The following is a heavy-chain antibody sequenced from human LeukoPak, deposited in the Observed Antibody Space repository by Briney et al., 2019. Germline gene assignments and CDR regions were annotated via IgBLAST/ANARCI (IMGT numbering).Heavy chain of an antibody. Sequence: SETLSLTCTVSGGSISSYYWSWIRQPPGKGLEWIGYIYYSGSTNYNPSLKSRVTISVDKSKNQFSLSLSSVTAADTAVYYCARDGRSTFDYWGQGTLVTVSS. CDR1: GGSISSYY. CDR2: IYYSGST. V-gene: IGHV4-59*12. CDR3: ARDGRSTFDY. J-gene: IGHJ4*02.